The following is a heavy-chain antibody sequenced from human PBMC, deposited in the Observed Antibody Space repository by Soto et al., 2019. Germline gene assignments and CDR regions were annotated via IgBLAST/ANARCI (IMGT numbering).Heavy chain of an antibody. Sequence: NLSLTCAVSGASISLGGYSWSWIRQPPGKGLEWIGYIYHSGSTYYNPSLKSRVTISVDRSKNQFSLKLSSVTAADTAVYYCARTPDIWGQGTMVT. J-gene: IGHJ3*02. CDR3: ARTPDI. V-gene: IGHV4-30-2*01. CDR1: GASISLGGYS. CDR2: IYHSGST.